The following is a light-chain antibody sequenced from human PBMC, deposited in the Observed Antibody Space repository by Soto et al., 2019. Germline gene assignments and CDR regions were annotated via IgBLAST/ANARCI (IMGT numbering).Light chain of an antibody. CDR1: QSVSGW. CDR3: QQYNRFST. V-gene: IGKV1-5*01. Sequence: DIQMTQSPSTLSASVGGRVTVRCRASQSVSGWLAWYQQKPGKAPKLLIFEASTLESGVPSRFSGGGSGTEFTLTVSSLKPDDFATYYCQQYNRFSTFGQGAKVDTK. CDR2: EAS. J-gene: IGKJ1*01.